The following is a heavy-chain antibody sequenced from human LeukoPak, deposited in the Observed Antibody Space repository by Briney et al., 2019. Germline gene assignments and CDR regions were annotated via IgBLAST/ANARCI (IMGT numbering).Heavy chain of an antibody. CDR2: IYSAGIT. Sequence: GGSLRLSCAASGFTVSNNYMTWVRQAPGKGLEWVSVIYSAGITYYADSVKGRFTISRDISKNTLYLQMNSLRVEDTAVYYCASFSAPYYYDSSGLVHDYWGQGTLVTVSS. CDR3: ASFSAPYYYDSSGLVHDY. V-gene: IGHV3-66*01. D-gene: IGHD3-22*01. J-gene: IGHJ4*02. CDR1: GFTVSNNY.